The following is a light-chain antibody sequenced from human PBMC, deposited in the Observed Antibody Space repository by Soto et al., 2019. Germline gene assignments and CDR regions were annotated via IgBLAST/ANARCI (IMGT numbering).Light chain of an antibody. V-gene: IGLV2-8*01. J-gene: IGLJ3*02. CDR2: EVF. CDR3: SSYAGRDSWR. Sequence: QSVLTQPPSASGSPGQSVTISCTGTSTDVGEYNYVSWYQHHPGKAPKLLIYEVFRRPSGVPDGFSGSKSGNTASLTVSGLQAEDEADYYCSSYAGRDSWRFGGGTKLTVL. CDR1: STDVGEYNY.